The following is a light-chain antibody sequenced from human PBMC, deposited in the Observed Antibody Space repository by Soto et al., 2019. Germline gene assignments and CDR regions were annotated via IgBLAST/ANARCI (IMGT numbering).Light chain of an antibody. CDR3: QQYGSSPPWT. CDR1: QSVSSSY. CDR2: GAS. J-gene: IGKJ1*01. Sequence: EIVLTQSPGTLSLSPGERATLYCRASQSVSSSYLTWYQQKPGQAPRLLIYGASSRATGIPDRFSGSGSGTDFTLTISRLEPEDFAVYYCQQYGSSPPWTFGQGTKVGIK. V-gene: IGKV3-20*01.